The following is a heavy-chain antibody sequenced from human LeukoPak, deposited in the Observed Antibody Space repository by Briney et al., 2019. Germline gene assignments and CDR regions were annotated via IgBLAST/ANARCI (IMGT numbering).Heavy chain of an antibody. J-gene: IGHJ4*02. CDR2: IRSKAYGGTT. Sequence: GRSLRLSCTASGFTFGDYAMSWVRQAPGKGLEWVGFIRSKAYGGTTEYAASVKGRFTISRDDSKSIAYLQMNSLKTEDTAVYYCTRGSIVVVVAATLGEIGYWGQGTLVTVSS. D-gene: IGHD2-15*01. V-gene: IGHV3-49*04. CDR1: GFTFGDYA. CDR3: TRGSIVVVVAATLGEIGY.